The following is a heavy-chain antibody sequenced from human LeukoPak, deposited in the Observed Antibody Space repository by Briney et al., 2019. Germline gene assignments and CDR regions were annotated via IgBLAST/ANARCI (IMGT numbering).Heavy chain of an antibody. CDR3: ARLYSGSYHDY. D-gene: IGHD1-26*01. V-gene: IGHV4-39*07. CDR1: GGSISSSSYY. CDR2: LYYTGNT. Sequence: PSETLSLTCTVSGGSISSSSYYWGWIRQPPGKGLEWIATLYYTGNTYYNPSLKSRVTISVDTSKNQFSLKLSSVTAADTAVYYCARLYSGSYHDYWGQGTLVTVSS. J-gene: IGHJ4*02.